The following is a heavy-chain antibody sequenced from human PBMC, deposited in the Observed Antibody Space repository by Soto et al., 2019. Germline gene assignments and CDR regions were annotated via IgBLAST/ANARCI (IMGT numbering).Heavy chain of an antibody. Sequence: QVQLVQSGGEVKKPGASVEVSCRTSGYMFTTYGISWVRQAPGQGLEWMAWISAYNGNKKYAQKSQGRVTMTPATSTSTVSMELRNLTLDDTGTYFCARTGGGMAARPLEYWGQGPLVTVSS. V-gene: IGHV1-18*04. J-gene: IGHJ4*02. CDR1: GYMFTTYG. CDR3: ARTGGGMAARPLEY. CDR2: ISAYNGNK. D-gene: IGHD6-6*01.